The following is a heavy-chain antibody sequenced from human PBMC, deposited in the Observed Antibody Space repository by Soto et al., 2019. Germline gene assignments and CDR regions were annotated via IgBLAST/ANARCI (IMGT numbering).Heavy chain of an antibody. CDR1: GYTFTSYY. D-gene: IGHD1-7*01. Sequence: QVQLVQSGAEVKKPGASVKVSCKASGYTFTSYYMHWVRQAPGQGLEWMGIINPSGGSTSYAQKFQGRVTMTRDTSTSRDHMELSSLRSEDTAVDYCARLSWNYVKGGMDVWGQGTTVTVS. J-gene: IGHJ6*02. CDR2: INPSGGST. CDR3: ARLSWNYVKGGMDV. V-gene: IGHV1-46*01.